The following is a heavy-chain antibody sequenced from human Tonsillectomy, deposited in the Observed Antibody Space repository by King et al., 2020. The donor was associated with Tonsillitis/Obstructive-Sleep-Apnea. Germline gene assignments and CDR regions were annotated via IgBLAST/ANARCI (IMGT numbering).Heavy chain of an antibody. CDR2: IYWDDDK. V-gene: IGHV2-5*02. D-gene: IGHD5-12*01. J-gene: IGHJ3*02. CDR3: AHYPSSGYDPGAFDI. Sequence: VTLKESGPTLVKPTQTLTLTCTFSGFSLSTSGVGVGWIRQPPGKALEWLALIYWDDDKRYSPSLKSRLTITKDTSKNQVVLTMTNMDPVDTATYYCAHYPSSGYDPGAFDIWGQGTMVTVSS. CDR1: GFSLSTSGVG.